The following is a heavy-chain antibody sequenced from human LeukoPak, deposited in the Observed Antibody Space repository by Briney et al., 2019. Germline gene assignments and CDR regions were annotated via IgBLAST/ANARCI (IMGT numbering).Heavy chain of an antibody. Sequence: SETLSLTCTVFGDSVDGFYWSWIRQAAGKGPEWLGRIYTSGATNCYPSLKSRVSMSIDTSKNQFSLKLSSVTAADTAVYYCARGGAYSKSHYLYYQFMDVWGKGTTVTFSS. V-gene: IGHV4-4*07. CDR1: GDSVDGFY. J-gene: IGHJ6*03. CDR3: ARGGAYSKSHYLYYQFMDV. CDR2: IYTSGAT. D-gene: IGHD4-11*01.